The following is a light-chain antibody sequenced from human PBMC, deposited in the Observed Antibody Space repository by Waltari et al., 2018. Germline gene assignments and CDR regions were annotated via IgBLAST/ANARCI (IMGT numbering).Light chain of an antibody. J-gene: IGLJ3*02. CDR1: KLEDMY. CDR3: QAWDSSRAV. V-gene: IGLV3-1*01. Sequence: SYEVTQPPSVSVSPGQTATITCSGDKLEDMYTAWFQQKPGQSPVLIIYRDTKRPPGSPERCLGASSGNTATLTISGTQSMDEGDYYGQAWDSSRAVFGGGTKLTVL. CDR2: RDT.